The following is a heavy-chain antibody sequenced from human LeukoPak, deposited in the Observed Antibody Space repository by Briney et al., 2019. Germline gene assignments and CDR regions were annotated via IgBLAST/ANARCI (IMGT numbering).Heavy chain of an antibody. D-gene: IGHD1-1*01. CDR2: INHSGST. V-gene: IGHV4-34*01. CDR3: ARGLDYYYYYYGMDV. J-gene: IGHJ6*02. Sequence: SVSLSLTCAVYVGSFSGYDWSWIRLPPGKGREWIGKINHSGSTNYNPSLKSRVTISVDTSKNQFSLKLSSVTAADTAVYYCARGLDYYYYYYGMDVWGQGTTVTVSS. CDR1: VGSFSGYD.